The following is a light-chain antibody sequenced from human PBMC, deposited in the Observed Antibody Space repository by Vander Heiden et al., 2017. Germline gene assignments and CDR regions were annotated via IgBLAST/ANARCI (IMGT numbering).Light chain of an antibody. CDR2: KVS. J-gene: IGKJ2*01. CDR3: MQGTHWPPYT. Sequence: VALSPAPLSLPVTLGQPAAITCRSSQRRVNSDGNNYLSWLQQRPGQAPRRLIYKVSNRDSGGADRCSGSGSGTDVTLKNSRVEAEEVGVYYCMQGTHWPPYTFGQGTKLEIK. V-gene: IGKV2-30*01. CDR1: QRRVNSDGNNY.